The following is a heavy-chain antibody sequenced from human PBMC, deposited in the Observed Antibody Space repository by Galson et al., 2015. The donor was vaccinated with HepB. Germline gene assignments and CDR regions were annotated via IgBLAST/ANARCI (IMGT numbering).Heavy chain of an antibody. J-gene: IGHJ4*02. CDR1: GFTLSAYW. Sequence: SLRLSCAASGFTLSAYWMSWVRQAPGKGLEWVATIKQDGSEKYYVDSVKGRFTISRDNAENSLYLQMNSLRAEDTAVYYCARGKLYASSCWGQGTLVTVSS. CDR3: ARGKLYASSC. V-gene: IGHV3-7*03. CDR2: IKQDGSEK. D-gene: IGHD2-8*01.